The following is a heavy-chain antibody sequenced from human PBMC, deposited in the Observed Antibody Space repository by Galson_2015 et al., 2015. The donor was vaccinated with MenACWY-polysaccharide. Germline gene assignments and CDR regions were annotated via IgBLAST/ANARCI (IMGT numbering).Heavy chain of an antibody. CDR2: IYYTGTT. Sequence: SEPLSLTCTVSGGSISSYRWTWIRQPPGKGLEWIGYIYYTGTTKYNPSLTSRVTISVDTSKKYFSLKLSSVTAADTAVYYCAGLMAGSPFGWFDPRGQGTLVTVSS. CDR1: GGSISSYR. CDR3: AGLMAGSPFGWFDP. J-gene: IGHJ5*02. D-gene: IGHD6-19*01. V-gene: IGHV4-59*01.